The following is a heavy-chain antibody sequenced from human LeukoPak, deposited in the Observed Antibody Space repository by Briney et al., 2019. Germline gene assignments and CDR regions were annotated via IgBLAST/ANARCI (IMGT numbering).Heavy chain of an antibody. D-gene: IGHD3-10*01. CDR1: AYSISRNY. Sequence: PSETLSLTCTVSAYSISRNYWSSCRQPPGKGLEWIGYIYYSGSTNYNPSLKSRVTISVDTSKNQFSLKLGSVTAEDTAVYYCARHATMVRGLLDPWGQGTLVTVSS. CDR2: IYYSGST. J-gene: IGHJ5*02. V-gene: IGHV4-59*08. CDR3: ARHATMVRGLLDP.